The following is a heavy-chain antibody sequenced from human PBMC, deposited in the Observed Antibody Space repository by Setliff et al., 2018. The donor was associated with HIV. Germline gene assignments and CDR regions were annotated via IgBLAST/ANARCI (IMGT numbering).Heavy chain of an antibody. D-gene: IGHD3-10*01. CDR3: VREGVRRGLGSGSFRYRAYYFDQ. CDR1: GGSISTSSSY. CDR2: IYYSGNT. J-gene: IGHJ4*02. Sequence: ETLSLTCTVSGGSISTSSSYWGWIRQPPGKGLEWIGSIYYSGNTYFSPSLKSRITISVDTSKNQFSLNLRSVTAADTAVYYCVREGVRRGLGSGSFRYRAYYFDQWGQGTLVTVS. V-gene: IGHV4-39*07.